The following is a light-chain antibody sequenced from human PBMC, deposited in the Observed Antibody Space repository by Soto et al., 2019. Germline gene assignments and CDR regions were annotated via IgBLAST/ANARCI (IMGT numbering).Light chain of an antibody. V-gene: IGLV1-47*01. CDR3: AAWDDSLSVL. CDR2: KND. J-gene: IGLJ2*01. CDR1: SSNIGNNY. Sequence: QSVLTQPPSASGTSGQRVTISCSGSSSNIGNNYVYWYQQFPGTAPNLLISKNDQRPSGVPDRFSGSKSGTSASLAISGLRSEDEADYYCAAWDDSLSVLFGGGTKLTVL.